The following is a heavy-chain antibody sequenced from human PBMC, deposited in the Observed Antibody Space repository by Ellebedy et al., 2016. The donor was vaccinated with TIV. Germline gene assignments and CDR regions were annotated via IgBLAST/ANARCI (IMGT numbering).Heavy chain of an antibody. CDR2: FTHIGTT. CDR1: GGCFNSYY. V-gene: IGHV4-59*13. J-gene: IGHJ4*02. CDR3: ARSCSPTCWECLEY. D-gene: IGHD1-26*01. Sequence: SETLSLXXSVSGGCFNSYYLTWIRQPPWQGLEWIGHFTHIGTTNYNPSLQSRVAMSLDSSKTQFSLELKSVTAADTAVYFCARSCSPTCWECLEYWGQGVLVTVSS.